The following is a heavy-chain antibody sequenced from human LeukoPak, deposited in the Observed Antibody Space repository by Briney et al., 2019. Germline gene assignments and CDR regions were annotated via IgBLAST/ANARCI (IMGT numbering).Heavy chain of an antibody. J-gene: IGHJ4*02. Sequence: ASVKVSCKVFGYIFTDYYLHWVRQAPGQGPEWMGWINPKSGDTSYAQKFQGRISMNRDTPIKTAYMELTSLRSDDTAMYYCAREMPKWLMSTIHFDYRGRGSLVTVSS. CDR1: GYIFTDYY. CDR3: AREMPKWLMSTIHFDY. D-gene: IGHD3-22*01. CDR2: INPKSGDT. V-gene: IGHV1-2*02.